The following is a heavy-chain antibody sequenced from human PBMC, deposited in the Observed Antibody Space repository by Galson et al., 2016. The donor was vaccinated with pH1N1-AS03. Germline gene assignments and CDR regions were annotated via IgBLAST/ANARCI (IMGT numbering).Heavy chain of an antibody. D-gene: IGHD6-6*01. CDR3: ARGPITSRPRFFDY. Sequence: SLRLSCAASGFTFRNYNMNWVRQAPGRGLEWVSSISSTSSSIYYAGSLKGRFTIPRDNAKNSLYLQMSSLRTEDTAIYYCARGPITSRPRFFDYWGQGTLVTVSS. V-gene: IGHV3-21*01. J-gene: IGHJ4*02. CDR2: ISSTSSSI. CDR1: GFTFRNYN.